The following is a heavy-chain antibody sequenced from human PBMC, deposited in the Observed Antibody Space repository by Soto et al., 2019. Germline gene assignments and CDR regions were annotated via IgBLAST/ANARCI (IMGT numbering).Heavy chain of an antibody. CDR3: ARCKSSGGSCYSGWFDP. CDR1: GFTFSSYG. Sequence: PGGSLRLSCAASGFTFSSYGMHWVRQAPGKGLEWVAVIWYDGSNKYYADSVKGRFTISRDNSKNTLYLQMNSLRAEDTAVYYCARCKSSGGSCYSGWFDPWGQGTLVTVSS. V-gene: IGHV3-33*01. J-gene: IGHJ5*02. D-gene: IGHD2-15*01. CDR2: IWYDGSNK.